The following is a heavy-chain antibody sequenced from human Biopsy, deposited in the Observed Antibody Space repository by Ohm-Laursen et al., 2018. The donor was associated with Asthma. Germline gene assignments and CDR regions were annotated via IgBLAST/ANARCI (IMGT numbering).Heavy chain of an antibody. J-gene: IGHJ4*02. V-gene: IGHV3-9*01. D-gene: IGHD3-22*01. CDR2: ISWNSATI. CDR1: GFKFDEYT. Sequence: SLRLSCAASGFKFDEYTMHWVRQAPGKGLEWVSGISWNSATIGYADSVEGRLAISRDNAKNSVFLHMDSLRPEDTAFYYCAKVRSDWVITESFDYWGQGVLVTVSS. CDR3: AKVRSDWVITESFDY.